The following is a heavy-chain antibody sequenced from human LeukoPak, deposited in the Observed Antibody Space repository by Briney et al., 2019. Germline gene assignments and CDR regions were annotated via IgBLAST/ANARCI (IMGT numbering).Heavy chain of an antibody. J-gene: IGHJ4*02. CDR2: IHPRSGET. Sequence: ASVKVSSKTSGYSFTAFYIHWVRQAPGQGLEWMGWIHPRSGETNYAYKFKGRVTMTRDTSISTVYMDLGSLRSDDTAVYYCARDGEYGTGSYYRGCFDYWGQGILVTVSS. D-gene: IGHD3-10*01. V-gene: IGHV1-2*02. CDR1: GYSFTAFY. CDR3: ARDGEYGTGSYYRGCFDY.